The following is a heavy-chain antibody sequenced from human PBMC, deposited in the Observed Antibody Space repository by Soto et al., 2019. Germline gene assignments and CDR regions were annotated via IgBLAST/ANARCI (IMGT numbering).Heavy chain of an antibody. CDR3: ARVPDR. J-gene: IGHJ5*02. CDR2: IYHSGST. D-gene: IGHD2-2*01. V-gene: IGHV4-30-2*01. Sequence: QLQLQEYGSGLVKPSQTLSLTCAVSGGSISSDGYSWSWIRQPPGKGLEWIGYIYHSGSTYYNPSLKSRVTLSVDRSKNQFSLKLSSVTAADTAVYYCARVPDRWGQGTLVTVSS. CDR1: GGSISSDGYS.